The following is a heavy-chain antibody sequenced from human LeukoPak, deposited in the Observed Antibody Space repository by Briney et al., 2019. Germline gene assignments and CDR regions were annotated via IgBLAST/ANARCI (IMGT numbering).Heavy chain of an antibody. V-gene: IGHV4-59*11. J-gene: IGHJ5*02. D-gene: IGHD3-10*01. CDR2: IHYTGST. CDR1: GASIRSHY. CDR3: ARGGYYGSGNDFRFDP. Sequence: SETLSLTCIVSGASIRSHYWSWIRQSPGKGLECIGYIHYTGSTNHNPSLKSRVTISVETSKNQFSLKLKSVTAADTAVYYCARGGYYGSGNDFRFDPWGQGTLVTVSS.